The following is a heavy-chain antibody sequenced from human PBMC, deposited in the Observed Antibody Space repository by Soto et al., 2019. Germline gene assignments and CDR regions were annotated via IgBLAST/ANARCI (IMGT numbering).Heavy chain of an antibody. J-gene: IGHJ4*02. CDR1: GGSVGSGSYY. Sequence: SETLSLTCTVSGGSVGSGSYYWSWIRQPPGKGLEWIGYIYYSGSTNYNPSLKSRVTISVDTSKNQFSLKLSSVTAADTAVYYCARLALVRGVIIMRTFDYWGQGTLVTDSS. CDR3: ARLALVRGVIIMRTFDY. D-gene: IGHD3-10*01. V-gene: IGHV4-61*01. CDR2: IYYSGST.